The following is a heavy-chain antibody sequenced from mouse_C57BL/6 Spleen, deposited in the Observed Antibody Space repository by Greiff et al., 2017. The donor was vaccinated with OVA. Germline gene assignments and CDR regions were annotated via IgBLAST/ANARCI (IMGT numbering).Heavy chain of an antibody. D-gene: IGHD2-4*01. CDR3: ARNGRGDYEGFAY. CDR2: IWSGGST. CDR1: GFSLTSYG. J-gene: IGHJ3*01. Sequence: QVQLQQSGPGLVQPSQSLSITCTVSGFSLTSYGVHWVRQSPGKGLEWLGVIWSGGSTDYNAAFISRLSISKDNSKSQVFFKMNSLQADDTAIYYCARNGRGDYEGFAYWGQGTLVTVSA. V-gene: IGHV2-2*01.